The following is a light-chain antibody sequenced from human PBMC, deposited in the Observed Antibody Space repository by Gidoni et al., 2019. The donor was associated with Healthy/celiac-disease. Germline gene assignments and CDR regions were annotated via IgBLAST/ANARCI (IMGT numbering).Light chain of an antibody. J-gene: IGKJ5*01. CDR2: DAS. CDR1: QDISNY. CDR3: QQYDNRPLT. Sequence: DIQMTQSPSSLSASVGDRVTITCQASQDISNYLNWYQQKPGKAPKLLIYDASNLETGVPSRFSGSGSGTDFTFTISSLQPEDIATYYCQQYDNRPLTFXQXTRLEIK. V-gene: IGKV1-33*01.